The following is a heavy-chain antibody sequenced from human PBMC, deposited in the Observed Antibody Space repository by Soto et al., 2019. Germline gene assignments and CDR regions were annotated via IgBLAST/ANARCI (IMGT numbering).Heavy chain of an antibody. V-gene: IGHV4-30-2*01. Sequence: PLETLSLTCAVSGGSSSSRGYSCSWIRQPPRKGQKWIGYIYHSGSTYYNPSLKSRVTISVDRSKNQFSLKLSSVSASDTAVYYCAGGQVVAPQHWGQGTLVTVS. CDR1: GGSSSSRGYS. D-gene: IGHD2-15*01. J-gene: IGHJ4*02. CDR3: AGGQVVAPQH. CDR2: IYHSGST.